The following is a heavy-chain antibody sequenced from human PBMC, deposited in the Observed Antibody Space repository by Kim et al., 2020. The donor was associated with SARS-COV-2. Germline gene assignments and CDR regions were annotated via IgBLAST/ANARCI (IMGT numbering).Heavy chain of an antibody. V-gene: IGHV3-48*03. CDR2: ISSSGSTI. CDR3: AREGSYSSSFDY. J-gene: IGHJ4*02. CDR1: GFTFSSYE. Sequence: GGSLRLSCAASGFTFSSYEMNWVRQAPGKGLEWVSYISSSGSTIYYADSVKGRFTISRDNAKNSLYLQMNSLRAEDTAVYYCAREGSYSSSFDYWGQGTLVTVSS. D-gene: IGHD6-13*01.